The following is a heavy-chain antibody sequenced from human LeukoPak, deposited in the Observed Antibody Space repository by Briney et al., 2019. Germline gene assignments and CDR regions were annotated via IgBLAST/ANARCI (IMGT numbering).Heavy chain of an antibody. CDR1: GYKFTNYW. CDR3: ARGDSSIWYEY. V-gene: IGHV5-51*01. D-gene: IGHD2-2*01. J-gene: IGHJ4*02. Sequence: GESLKISCKASGYKFTNYWIGWVRQMPGKDLEWMGIIYPGDSETRYSPSFQGQVTISADKSVSTAYLQWSSLKTSDTAMYYCARGDSSIWYEYWGQGTLVTVSS. CDR2: IYPGDSET.